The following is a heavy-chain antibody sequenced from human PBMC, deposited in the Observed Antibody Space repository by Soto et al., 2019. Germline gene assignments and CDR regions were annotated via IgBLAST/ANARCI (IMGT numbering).Heavy chain of an antibody. CDR2: FDPEDGET. V-gene: IGHV1-24*01. CDR3: ATPGGYSSGWYYYYGMDV. J-gene: IGHJ6*02. D-gene: IGHD6-19*01. Sequence: GASVKVSCKVSGYTLPELSMHWVRQAPGKGLEWMGGFDPEDGETIYAQKFQGRVTMTEDTSTDTAYMELSSLRSEDTAVYYCATPGGYSSGWYYYYGMDVWGQGTTVTVS. CDR1: GYTLPELS.